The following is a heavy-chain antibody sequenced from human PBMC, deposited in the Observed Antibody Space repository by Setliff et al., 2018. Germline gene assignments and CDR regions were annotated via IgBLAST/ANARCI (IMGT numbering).Heavy chain of an antibody. Sequence: GESLKISCRGSGYTFSDYWIGWVRQMPGKGLEWMGIIYPGDSDTRYSPSFQGQVTFSADKSISTAYLQWSSLKASGTATYYCARVVGADEIGIDYWGQGTVVTVSS. V-gene: IGHV5-51*01. CDR1: GYTFSDYW. J-gene: IGHJ4*02. D-gene: IGHD2-15*01. CDR2: IYPGDSDT. CDR3: ARVVGADEIGIDY.